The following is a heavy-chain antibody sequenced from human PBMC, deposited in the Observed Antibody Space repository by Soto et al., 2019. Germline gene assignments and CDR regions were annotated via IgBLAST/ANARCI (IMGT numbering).Heavy chain of an antibody. J-gene: IGHJ1*01. V-gene: IGHV4-4*07. Sequence: QVQQQESGPGLVKPSDTLSLICRVFGAYINDFSWSWIRQPAGTGLEWIGRIHINGVVQYSPSFRGRVTMSIDTSSNHFSLNLQSATAADTAVYYCARESGENWTYEAHWGQGTLVTVSS. CDR3: ARESGENWTYEAH. D-gene: IGHD1-7*01. CDR1: GAYINDFS. CDR2: IHINGVV.